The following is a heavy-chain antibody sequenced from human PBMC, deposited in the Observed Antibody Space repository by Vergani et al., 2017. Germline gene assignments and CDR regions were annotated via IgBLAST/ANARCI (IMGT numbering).Heavy chain of an antibody. CDR1: GFDFSSYI. CDR2: VSTGTKSQ. J-gene: IGHJ3*01. Sequence: QLVESGGGWVQPGGSLRLSCVVSGFDFSSYIMNWVRQAPGKGLEWVSFVSTGTKSQSYAESVKGRFTISRDSAKNSLYLQMDSLRAEDTAVYYCAREYSSTSGRAFDFWGQGTKVAVSS. D-gene: IGHD2-2*01. V-gene: IGHV3-48*01. CDR3: AREYSSTSGRAFDF.